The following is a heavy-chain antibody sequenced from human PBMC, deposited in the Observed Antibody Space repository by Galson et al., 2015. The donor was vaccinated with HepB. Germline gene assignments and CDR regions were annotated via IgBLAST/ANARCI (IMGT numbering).Heavy chain of an antibody. D-gene: IGHD5-24*01. J-gene: IGHJ4*02. CDR3: ARHVKNGYNNLPGDY. Sequence: QSGAEVKKPGESLRISCKGSGYSFISHWISWVRQMPGKGLEWMGRIDPSDSYTNYSTSFQGHVPFSADKSTTTAYLQWSSLKASDTPMYYCARHVKNGYNNLPGDYWGQGTLVTVSS. CDR1: GYSFISHW. CDR2: IDPSDSYT. V-gene: IGHV5-10-1*01.